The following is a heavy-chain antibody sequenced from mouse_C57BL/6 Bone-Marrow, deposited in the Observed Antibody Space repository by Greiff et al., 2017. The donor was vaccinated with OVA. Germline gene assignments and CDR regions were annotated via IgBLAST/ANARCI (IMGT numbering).Heavy chain of an antibody. Sequence: QVQLQQSGAELARPGASVKLSCKASGYTFTSYGISWVKQRTGQGLEWIGEIYPRSGNTYYNEKFKGKATLTADKSSSTAYMELRSLTSEDSAVYFCARWGMITTVVATTRYFDVWGTGTTVTVSS. CDR1: GYTFTSYG. V-gene: IGHV1-81*01. CDR3: ARWGMITTVVATTRYFDV. D-gene: IGHD1-1*01. CDR2: IYPRSGNT. J-gene: IGHJ1*03.